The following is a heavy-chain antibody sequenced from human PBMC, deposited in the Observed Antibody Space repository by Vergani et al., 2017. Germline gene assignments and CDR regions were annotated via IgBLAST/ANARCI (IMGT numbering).Heavy chain of an antibody. CDR3: ARGRRSDYVWGSYRPFDY. CDR1: GGSFSGYY. D-gene: IGHD3-16*02. J-gene: IGHJ4*02. V-gene: IGHV4-34*01. CDR2: INHSGST. Sequence: QVQLQQWGAGLLKPSETLSLTCAVYGGSFSGYYWSWIRQPPGKGLERIGEINHSGSTNYNPSLKSRVTISVDTSKNQFSLKLSSVTAADTAVYYCARGRRSDYVWGSYRPFDYWGQGTLVTVSS.